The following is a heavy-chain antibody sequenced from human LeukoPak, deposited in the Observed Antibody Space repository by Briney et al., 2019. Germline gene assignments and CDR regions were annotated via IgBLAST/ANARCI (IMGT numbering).Heavy chain of an antibody. J-gene: IGHJ4*02. CDR1: GYTFTSYY. Sequence: RASVKVSCKASGYTFTSYYMHWVRQAPGQGLEWMGIINPSGGSTSYAQKFQGRVTMTRDTSTRTVYMELSSLRSEDTAVYYCARDLGYCTNGVCHTRFDYWGQGTLVTVSS. V-gene: IGHV1-46*01. CDR2: INPSGGST. CDR3: ARDLGYCTNGVCHTRFDY. D-gene: IGHD2-8*01.